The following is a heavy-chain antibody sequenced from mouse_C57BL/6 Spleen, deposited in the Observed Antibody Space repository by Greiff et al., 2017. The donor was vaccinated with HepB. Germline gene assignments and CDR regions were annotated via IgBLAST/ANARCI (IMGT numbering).Heavy chain of an antibody. CDR2: INPGSGGT. CDR3: ARDWERYFDV. D-gene: IGHD4-1*01. Sequence: VQLQQSGAELVRPGTSVKVSCKASGYAFTNYLIEWVKQRPGQGLEWIGVINPGSGGTNYNEKFKGKATLTADKSSSTAYMQLSSLTSEDSAVYFCARDWERYFDVWGTETTVTVSS. J-gene: IGHJ1*03. CDR1: GYAFTNYL. V-gene: IGHV1-54*01.